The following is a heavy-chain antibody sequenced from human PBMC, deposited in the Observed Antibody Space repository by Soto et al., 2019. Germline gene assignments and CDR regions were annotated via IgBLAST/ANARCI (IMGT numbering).Heavy chain of an antibody. Sequence: VQLLESGGGLVQPGGSLRLSCAASGFTFSSYAMSWVRQAPGKGLEWIGYIYHSGSTYYNPALKSRVTISVDRSKNQFSLKLSSVTAADTAVYYCARAPRITMIVVPYFDYWRQGSLVTVSS. V-gene: IGHV4-30-2*01. D-gene: IGHD3-22*01. CDR3: ARAPRITMIVVPYFDY. J-gene: IGHJ4*02. CDR1: GFTFSSYA. CDR2: IYHSGST.